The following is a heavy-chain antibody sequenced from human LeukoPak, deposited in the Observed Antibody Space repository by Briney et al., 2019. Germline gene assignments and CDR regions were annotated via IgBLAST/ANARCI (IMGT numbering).Heavy chain of an antibody. D-gene: IGHD3-22*01. CDR1: GYIFTSYW. CDR2: IYPGDSDT. CDR3: ARRNYYDSSGYYEPPDY. V-gene: IGHV5-51*01. J-gene: IGHJ4*02. Sequence: GESLKISCKGSGYIFTSYWIGWVRQMPGKGLEWMGIIYPGDSDTRYSPSFQGQVTISADKSISTAYLQWSSLKASDTAMYYCARRNYYDSSGYYEPPDYWGQGTLVTVSS.